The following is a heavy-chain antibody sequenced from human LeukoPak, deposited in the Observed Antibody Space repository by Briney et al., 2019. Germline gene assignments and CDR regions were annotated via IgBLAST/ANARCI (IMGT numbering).Heavy chain of an antibody. CDR3: ARDQVPFDY. CDR1: GFSFSDYS. CDR2: ISPSGSTI. J-gene: IGHJ4*01. V-gene: IGHV3-48*02. Sequence: GGSLRLSCAASGFSFSDYSMNWVRQAPGKGLEWLSYISPSGSTIYYADSVRGRFTISRDNPKNSLYLQMSSLRDWDTAVYYCARDQVPFDYWGHGTLVTVSS.